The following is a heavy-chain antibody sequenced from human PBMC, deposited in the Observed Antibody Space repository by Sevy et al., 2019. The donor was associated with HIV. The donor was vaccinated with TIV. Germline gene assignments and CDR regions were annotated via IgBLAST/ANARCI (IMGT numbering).Heavy chain of an antibody. Sequence: GGSLRLSCAASGFTFSSYAMHWVRQAPGKGLEWVAVISYDGSNKYYADSVKGRFTISRDNSKNTLYLQMNSLRAEDTAVYYCARDHDYVGATDYYYYGMDVWDQGTTVTVSS. CDR2: ISYDGSNK. CDR1: GFTFSSYA. D-gene: IGHD1-26*01. V-gene: IGHV3-30-3*01. CDR3: ARDHDYVGATDYYYYGMDV. J-gene: IGHJ6*02.